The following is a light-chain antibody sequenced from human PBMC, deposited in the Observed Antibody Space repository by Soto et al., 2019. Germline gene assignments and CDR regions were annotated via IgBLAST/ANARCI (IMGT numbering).Light chain of an antibody. CDR3: QQYYSYWT. CDR1: QSIGRW. Sequence: DIQMTQSPSTLSASVGDTVTFPCRASQSIGRWLAWYQQKPGKAPKLLIFDASTLENGVPARFSGSRSGPEFSLTISSLQPDDFATYYCQQYYSYWTFGQGTKVDIK. CDR2: DAS. J-gene: IGKJ1*01. V-gene: IGKV1-5*01.